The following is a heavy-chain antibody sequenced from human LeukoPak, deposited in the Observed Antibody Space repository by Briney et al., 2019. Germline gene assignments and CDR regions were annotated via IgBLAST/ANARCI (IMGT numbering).Heavy chain of an antibody. CDR3: ARVATTTNPPQRPFDY. D-gene: IGHD5-12*01. CDR1: GYSISSGYY. J-gene: IGHJ4*02. Sequence: PETLSLTCAVSGYSISSGYYWGWIRQPPGKGLEWIGSTYYSGSTYYNPSLKSRVTISVDTSKNQFSLKLSSVTAADTAVYYCARVATTTNPPQRPFDYWGQGTLVTVSS. V-gene: IGHV4-38-2*01. CDR2: TYYSGST.